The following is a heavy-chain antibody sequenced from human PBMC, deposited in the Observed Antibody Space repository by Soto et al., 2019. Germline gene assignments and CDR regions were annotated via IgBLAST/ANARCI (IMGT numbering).Heavy chain of an antibody. CDR3: ARSQYYYDSSGYYYAEYYFDY. Sequence: PSETLSLTCTVSGGSISSYYWSWIRQPPGKGLEWIGYIYYSGSTNYNPSLKSRVTISVDTSKNQFSLKLSSVTAADTAVYYCARSQYYYDSSGYYYAEYYFDYWGQGTLVTVSS. CDR2: IYYSGST. D-gene: IGHD3-22*01. V-gene: IGHV4-59*01. CDR1: GGSISSYY. J-gene: IGHJ4*02.